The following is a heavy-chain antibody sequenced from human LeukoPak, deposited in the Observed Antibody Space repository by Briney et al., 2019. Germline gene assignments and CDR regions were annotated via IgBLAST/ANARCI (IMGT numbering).Heavy chain of an antibody. CDR3: ARDEGNLVDY. D-gene: IGHD4-23*01. V-gene: IGHV4-59*01. CDR2: IYYSGST. Sequence: PSETLPLTCTVSGGSISSYYWSWIRQPPGKGLEWIGYIYYSGSTNYNPSLRSRVTISVDTSKNQFSLKLSSVTAADTAVYYCARDEGNLVDYWGQGTLVTVSS. CDR1: GGSISSYY. J-gene: IGHJ4*02.